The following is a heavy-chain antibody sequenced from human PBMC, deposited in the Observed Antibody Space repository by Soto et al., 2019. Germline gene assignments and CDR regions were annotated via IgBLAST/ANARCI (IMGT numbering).Heavy chain of an antibody. CDR1: GFTFSSYG. D-gene: IGHD2-21*02. CDR2: IWYDGSNK. CDR3: ARPNCGGDCYSGPYFQH. J-gene: IGHJ1*01. V-gene: IGHV3-33*01. Sequence: GGSLRLSCAASGFTFSSYGMHCVRQAPGKGLEWVAVIWYDGSNKYYADSVKGRFTISRDNSKNTLYLQMNSLRAEDTAVYYCARPNCGGDCYSGPYFQHWGQGTLVTVSS.